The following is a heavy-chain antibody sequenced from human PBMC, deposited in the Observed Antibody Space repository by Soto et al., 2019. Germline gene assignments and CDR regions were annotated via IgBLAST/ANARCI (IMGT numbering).Heavy chain of an antibody. V-gene: IGHV1-18*01. Sequence: ASVKVSCKASGDTFTSYGISWVRQAPGQGLEWMGWISAYNGNTNYAQKLQGRVTMTTDTSTSTAYMELRSLRSDDTAVYYCAHYDILAGFVVFDPWGHVTLFTVSS. J-gene: IGHJ5*02. CDR1: GDTFTSYG. D-gene: IGHD3-9*01. CDR3: AHYDILAGFVVFDP. CDR2: ISAYNGNT.